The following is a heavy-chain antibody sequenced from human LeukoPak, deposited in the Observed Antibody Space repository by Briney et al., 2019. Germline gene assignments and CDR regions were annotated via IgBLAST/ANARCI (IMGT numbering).Heavy chain of an antibody. CDR2: IIPIFGTA. D-gene: IGHD2-15*01. J-gene: IGHJ4*02. CDR1: GGTFSSYA. Sequence: SVKVSCKASGGTFSSYAISWVRQAPGQGLELMGGIIPIFGTANYAQKFQGRVTITADESTSTAYMELSSLRSEDTAVYYCARLSGRQLGYCSGGSCYHFDYWGQGTLVTVSS. CDR3: ARLSGRQLGYCSGGSCYHFDY. V-gene: IGHV1-69*01.